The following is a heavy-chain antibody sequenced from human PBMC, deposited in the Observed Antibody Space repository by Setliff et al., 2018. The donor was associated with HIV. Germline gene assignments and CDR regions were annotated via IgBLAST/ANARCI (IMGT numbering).Heavy chain of an antibody. D-gene: IGHD1-26*01. CDR1: GGSISSGTYY. CDR2: IYYSGST. CDR3: ARGSGSYWGY. V-gene: IGHV4-30-4*08. Sequence: SETLSLTCTVSGGSISSGTYYWSWIRQHPGKGLEWIGYIYYSGSTYYNPSLKSRVTISLDTSKNQFSLKLTSVTAADTAVYYCARGSGSYWGYWGQGTLVTVSS. J-gene: IGHJ4*02.